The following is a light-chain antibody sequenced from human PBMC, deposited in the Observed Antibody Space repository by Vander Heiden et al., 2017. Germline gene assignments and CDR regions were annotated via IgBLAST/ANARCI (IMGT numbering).Light chain of an antibody. V-gene: IGLV3-21*02. CDR2: DDT. Sequence: SYVLTQDPSLSVATGLSPRITCGGTCFDAKRVHWYQQKPGEAPVLFVYDDTDRPSGIPDRFSGSNTGNTATLSITRVEAGDEADFYCQVWDSNSDHLVVFGGGTKLTVL. CDR3: QVWDSNSDHLVV. CDR1: CFDAKR. J-gene: IGLJ2*01.